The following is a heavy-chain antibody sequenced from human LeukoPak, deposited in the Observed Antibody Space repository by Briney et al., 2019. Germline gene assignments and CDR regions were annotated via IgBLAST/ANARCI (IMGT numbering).Heavy chain of an antibody. V-gene: IGHV4-39*07. CDR3: ARVGGALNWFDP. D-gene: IGHD1-26*01. CDR1: GGSISSSSYY. Sequence: SETLSLTCTVSGGSISSSSYYWGWIRQPPGKGLEWIGSIYYSGSTYYNPSLKSRVTISVDTSKNQFSLKLSSVTAADTAVCYCARVGGALNWFDPWGQGTLVTVSS. J-gene: IGHJ5*02. CDR2: IYYSGST.